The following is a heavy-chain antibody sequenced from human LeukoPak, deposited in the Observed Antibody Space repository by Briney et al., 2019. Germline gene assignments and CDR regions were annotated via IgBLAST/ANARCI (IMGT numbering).Heavy chain of an antibody. CDR1: GFTFSGCT. CDR2: ISSDSSTI. CDR3: AKGRAYYYYGMDV. V-gene: IGHV3-48*01. J-gene: IGHJ6*02. Sequence: GGSLRLSCAASGFTFSGCTMNWVRQAPGKGLEWVSYISSDSSTIYYADSVKGRFTISRDNVKNLLYLQMNSLRAEDTAVYYCAKGRAYYYYGMDVWGQGTTVTVSS.